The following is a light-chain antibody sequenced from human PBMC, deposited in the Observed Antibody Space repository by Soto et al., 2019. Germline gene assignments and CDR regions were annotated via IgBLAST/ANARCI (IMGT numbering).Light chain of an antibody. CDR1: QSVSSY. CDR3: QQRSNWRT. V-gene: IGKV3-11*01. CDR2: DAS. J-gene: IGKJ2*01. Sequence: EIVLTQSPATLSFSPGERATLSCRASQSVSSYLAWYQQKPGQAPRPLLYDASNRATGIPARFSGSGSGTDFTLSISSLEPEDFAVYYCQQRSNWRTFGQGTKLEIK.